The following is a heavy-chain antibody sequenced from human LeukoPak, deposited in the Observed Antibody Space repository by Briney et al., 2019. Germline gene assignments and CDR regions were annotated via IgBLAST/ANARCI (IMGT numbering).Heavy chain of an antibody. D-gene: IGHD3-22*01. J-gene: IGHJ4*02. V-gene: IGHV1-2*06. CDR3: ARGTYYYGSSGYFDY. CDR2: INPNSGGT. CDR1: GYTFTGYY. Sequence: ASVKVSCKASGYTFTGYYMHWVRQAPGQGLEWMGRINPNSGGTNYAQKFQGRVTMTRDTSISTAYMELSRLRSDDTAVYYCARGTYYYGSSGYFDYWGQGTLVTVSS.